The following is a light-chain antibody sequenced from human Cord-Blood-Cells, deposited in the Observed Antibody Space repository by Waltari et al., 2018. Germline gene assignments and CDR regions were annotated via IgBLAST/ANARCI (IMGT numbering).Light chain of an antibody. CDR2: YDS. V-gene: IGLV3-21*04. J-gene: IGLJ2*01. CDR3: QVWDSSSDHVV. Sequence: SYVLTQPPSVSVAPGKTARLTCGGNNIGSTSVHWYQQKPGQAPVLVIYYDSDRPSGIPERFSCSNSGNTATLTISRVEAGDEADYYCQVWDSSSDHVVFGGGTKLTVL. CDR1: NIGSTS.